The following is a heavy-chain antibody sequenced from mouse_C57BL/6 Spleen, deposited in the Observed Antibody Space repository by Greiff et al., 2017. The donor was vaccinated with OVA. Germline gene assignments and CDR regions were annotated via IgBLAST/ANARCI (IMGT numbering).Heavy chain of an antibody. Sequence: VQGVESGTELVKPGASVKLSCKASGYTFTSYWMHWVKQRPGQGLEWIGNINPSNGGTNYNEKFKSKATLTVDKSSSTAYMQLSSLTSEDSAVYYCARGEDMGLRAWFAYWGQGTLVTVSA. CDR1: GYTFTSYW. CDR3: ARGEDMGLRAWFAY. J-gene: IGHJ3*01. CDR2: INPSNGGT. V-gene: IGHV1-53*01. D-gene: IGHD2-4*01.